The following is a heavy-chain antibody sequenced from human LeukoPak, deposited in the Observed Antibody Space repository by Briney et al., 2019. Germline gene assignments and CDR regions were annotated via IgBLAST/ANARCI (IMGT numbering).Heavy chain of an antibody. D-gene: IGHD6-13*01. CDR2: VWYDGNNK. J-gene: IGHJ4*02. Sequence: PGGSLRLSCAASGFTFSSYGMHWVRQAPGKGLEWVAIVWYDGNNKYYADSVKGRFTVSRDNSKDTVSLQLNSLRAEDTAVYYCARGSGAAAGAFDYWGQGTLVTVPS. CDR1: GFTFSSYG. CDR3: ARGSGAAAGAFDY. V-gene: IGHV3-33*01.